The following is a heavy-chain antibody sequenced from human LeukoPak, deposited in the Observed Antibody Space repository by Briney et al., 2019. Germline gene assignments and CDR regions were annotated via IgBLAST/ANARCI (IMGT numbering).Heavy chain of an antibody. Sequence: PSETLSLTCTVSGGSISSYYWSWIRQPPGKGLEWIGYIYYSGSTNYNPSLKSRVTISVDTSKNQFSLKLSSVTAADTAVYYCARDSGGSSWYFTYFDYWGQGTLVTVSS. V-gene: IGHV4-59*12. CDR3: ARDSGGSSWYFTYFDY. CDR2: IYYSGST. J-gene: IGHJ4*02. CDR1: GGSISSYY. D-gene: IGHD6-13*01.